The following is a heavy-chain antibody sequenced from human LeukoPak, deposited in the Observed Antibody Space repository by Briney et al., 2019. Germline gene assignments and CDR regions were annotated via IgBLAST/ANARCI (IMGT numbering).Heavy chain of an antibody. CDR2: IIPIFGTA. CDR1: GGTFSSYA. D-gene: IGHD6-13*01. J-gene: IGHJ4*02. V-gene: IGHV1-69*13. CDR3: AREPKYSSSWTGAYFDY. Sequence: SVKVSCKASGGTFSSYAISWVRQAPGQGLEWMGGIIPIFGTANYAQKFQGRVTITADESTSTAYMELSSLRSEDTAVYYCAREPKYSSSWTGAYFDYWGQGTLVTVSS.